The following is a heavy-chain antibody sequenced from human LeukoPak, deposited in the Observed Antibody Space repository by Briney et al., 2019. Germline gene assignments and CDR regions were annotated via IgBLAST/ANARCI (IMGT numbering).Heavy chain of an antibody. CDR1: GFTFSSYW. CDR3: ARGRYSYDSSAYSFIDY. CDR2: IKQDGSEK. V-gene: IGHV3-7*01. J-gene: IGHJ4*02. D-gene: IGHD3-22*01. Sequence: GGSLRLSCAASGFTFSSYWMSWVRQAPGKGLEWVANIKQDGSEKYYVDSVKGRFTISRDNAKNSLYLQMNSLRVDDTAMYYCARGRYSYDSSAYSFIDYWGQGTLVTVSS.